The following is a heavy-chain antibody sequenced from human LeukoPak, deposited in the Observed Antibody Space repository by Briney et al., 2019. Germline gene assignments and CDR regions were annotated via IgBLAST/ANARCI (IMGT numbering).Heavy chain of an antibody. D-gene: IGHD3-10*01. J-gene: IGHJ6*03. V-gene: IGHV4-39*07. CDR2: IYYSGST. CDR3: AREKILWFGEPPLYMDV. CDR1: GFTFSSYG. Sequence: GSLRLSCAASGFTFSSYGMHWIRQPPGKGLEWIGSIYYSGSTYYNPSLKSRVTISVDKSKNQFSLKLSSVTAADTAVYYCAREKILWFGEPPLYMDVWGKGTTVTVSS.